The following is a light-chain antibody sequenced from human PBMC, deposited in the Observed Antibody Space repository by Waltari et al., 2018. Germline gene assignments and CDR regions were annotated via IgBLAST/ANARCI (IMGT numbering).Light chain of an antibody. CDR2: IND. J-gene: IGLJ3*02. Sequence: QSLVPQPPSASGTPGQRVTISCSGGTSNIGRNTVHWYQQLPGTAPKLLIYINDQRTSGVPDRFSGSKSGTSASLVISGLQSEDEADYHCAAWDDSLNTWVFGGGTKVTVL. V-gene: IGLV1-44*01. CDR1: TSNIGRNT. CDR3: AAWDDSLNTWV.